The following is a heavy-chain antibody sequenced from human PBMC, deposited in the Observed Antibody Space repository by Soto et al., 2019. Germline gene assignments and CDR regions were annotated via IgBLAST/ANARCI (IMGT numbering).Heavy chain of an antibody. CDR3: ARHSTHRGYDDVFDI. CDR1: GFTFSNYA. J-gene: IGHJ3*02. Sequence: EVQVLESGGGLVQTGGSMRLSCAASGFTFSNYAMSWVRQAPGKGLEWVSSNSGSGGSMYYADSVRGLFTISRDNSRNTLYLQMSSLSAEDTAVYYCARHSTHRGYDDVFDIWGQGTRVTVSS. CDR2: NSGSGGSM. D-gene: IGHD5-12*01. V-gene: IGHV3-23*01.